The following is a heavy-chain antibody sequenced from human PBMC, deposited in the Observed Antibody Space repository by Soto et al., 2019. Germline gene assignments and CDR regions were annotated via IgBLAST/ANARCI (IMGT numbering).Heavy chain of an antibody. CDR2: SNTYNGNT. CDR1: GYTFTRYG. Sequence: QVQLVQSGAEVKNPGDSVKVSCKASGYTFTRYGIGWARQAPGQGLEWMGWSNTYNGNTNYAQNVQGRVTLTTDTSTSTAYMELRSLRSNDTAIYYCAMVDVYVIPSPQDVWGQGTTVIVSS. J-gene: IGHJ6*02. CDR3: AMVDVYVIPSPQDV. D-gene: IGHD3-16*01. V-gene: IGHV1-18*01.